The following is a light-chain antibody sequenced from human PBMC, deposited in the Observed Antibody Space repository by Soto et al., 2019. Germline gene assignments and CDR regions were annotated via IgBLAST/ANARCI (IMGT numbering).Light chain of an antibody. Sequence: DIQMTQSPSFLSASVGDRVTITCRASQAISNYLNWYQQKPGKAPNLLIFGAKTLQSGVPSRFSGSGSGTEFTLTISSLQPEDFATYYCQQSFSSPPTFGQGTKVDIK. CDR1: QAISNY. J-gene: IGKJ1*01. CDR2: GAK. CDR3: QQSFSSPPT. V-gene: IGKV1-39*01.